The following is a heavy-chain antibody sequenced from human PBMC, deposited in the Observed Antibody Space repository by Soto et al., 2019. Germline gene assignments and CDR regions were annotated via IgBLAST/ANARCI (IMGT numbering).Heavy chain of an antibody. D-gene: IGHD4-17*01. Sequence: QVQLQESGPGLVKPSQTLSLTCTVSGGSISSGGYYWSWIGQHPGKVLALIGYIYYSGSTYYNPSIKSRVTISVDTSKNQFSLKLSSVTAADTAVYYCARGGFYAQDQAVYYYGMDVWGQGTTVTVSS. CDR3: ARGGFYAQDQAVYYYGMDV. J-gene: IGHJ6*02. V-gene: IGHV4-31*03. CDR1: GGSISSGGYY. CDR2: IYYSGST.